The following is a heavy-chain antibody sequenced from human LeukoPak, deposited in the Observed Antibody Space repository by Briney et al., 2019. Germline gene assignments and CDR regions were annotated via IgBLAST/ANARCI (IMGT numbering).Heavy chain of an antibody. CDR3: ARDRGVLRYFDWLFEFDY. CDR1: GYTFTNYY. D-gene: IGHD3-9*01. Sequence: ASVKVSCKASGYTFTNYYMHWVGQAPGQGLEWMGTINTSGGSTSYAQKFQGRLTVTRDMSTSTVYMELSSLGSEDTAVYYCARDRGVLRYFDWLFEFDYWGQGTLVTVSS. J-gene: IGHJ4*02. CDR2: INTSGGST. V-gene: IGHV1-46*01.